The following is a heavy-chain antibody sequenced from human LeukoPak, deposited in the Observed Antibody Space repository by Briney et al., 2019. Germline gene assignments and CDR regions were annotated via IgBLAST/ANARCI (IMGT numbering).Heavy chain of an antibody. Sequence: GGSLRLSCAASGFTFNSYWMTWVRQAPGKGLEWVADIKQDGSDKYYAGSVKGRFTISRDNAKNSLYLQMNSLRAEDTAVYFCARYNSAWKTDDYWGQGTLVSVSS. CDR3: ARYNSAWKTDDY. CDR1: GFTFNSYW. J-gene: IGHJ4*02. D-gene: IGHD6-19*01. CDR2: IKQDGSDK. V-gene: IGHV3-7*03.